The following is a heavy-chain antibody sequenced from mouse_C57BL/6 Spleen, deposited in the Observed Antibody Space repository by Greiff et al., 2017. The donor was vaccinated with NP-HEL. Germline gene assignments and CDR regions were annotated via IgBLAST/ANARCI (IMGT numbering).Heavy chain of an antibody. CDR1: GYTFTSYW. Sequence: QVQLKQPGAELVMPGASVKLSCKASGYTFTSYWMHWVKQRPGQGLEWIGEIDPSDSYPNYNQQFKGKSTLTVDKSASTAYMQLSSLTSEDSAVYYCARRGVGPWFAYWGQGTLVTVSA. V-gene: IGHV1-69*01. D-gene: IGHD1-1*01. CDR2: IDPSDSYP. CDR3: ARRGVGPWFAY. J-gene: IGHJ3*01.